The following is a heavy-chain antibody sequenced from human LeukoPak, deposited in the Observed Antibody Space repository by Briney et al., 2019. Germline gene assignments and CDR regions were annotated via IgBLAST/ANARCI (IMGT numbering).Heavy chain of an antibody. D-gene: IGHD2-21*02. Sequence: ASVKVSCKSSGYTFTGYYMHWVRQAPGQGLDWMGWINPDSGGTKYAQKFQGRLTMTRDTSISTAYMDLSSLRSEDTAVYYCARANMTATRRFDYWGQGSLVTVSS. CDR3: ARANMTATRRFDY. V-gene: IGHV1-2*02. J-gene: IGHJ4*02. CDR1: GYTFTGYY. CDR2: INPDSGGT.